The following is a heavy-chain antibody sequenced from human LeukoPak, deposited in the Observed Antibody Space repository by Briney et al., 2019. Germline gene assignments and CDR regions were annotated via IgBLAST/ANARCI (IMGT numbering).Heavy chain of an antibody. CDR1: GFTFDDYW. CDR3: AELGITMIGGV. J-gene: IGHJ6*04. CDR2: INQDGSEK. Sequence: PGGSLRLSCGASGFTFDDYWMSWVRQAPGQALEWVANINQDGSEKYYLDSAKGRFTISRDNAKNSLYLQMNSLRAEDTAVYYCAELGITMIGGVWGKGTTVTISS. D-gene: IGHD3-10*02. V-gene: IGHV3-7*01.